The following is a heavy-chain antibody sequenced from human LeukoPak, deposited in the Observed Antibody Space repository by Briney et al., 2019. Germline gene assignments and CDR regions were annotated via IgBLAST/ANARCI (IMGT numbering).Heavy chain of an antibody. V-gene: IGHV3-74*01. J-gene: IGHJ4*02. CDR1: GFIFSNHW. D-gene: IGHD7-27*01. CDR3: ARNNWGIDD. Sequence: GGSLRLSCAASGFIFSNHWMHWVRQSPGKGLVWVARINNDGSDTSHADSVEGRFTISRDNAENTLYLQMNSLRVEDTAMYFCARNNWGIDDWGQGTLVTVSS. CDR2: INNDGSDT.